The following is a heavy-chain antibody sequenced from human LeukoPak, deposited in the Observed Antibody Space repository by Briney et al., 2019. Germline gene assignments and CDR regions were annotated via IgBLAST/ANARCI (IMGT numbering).Heavy chain of an antibody. D-gene: IGHD3-9*01. Sequence: SETLSLTCTVSGGSISSSSYYWGWIRQPPGKGLEWIGSIYYSGSTYYNPSLKSRVTISVDTSKNQFSLKLSSVTAADTAVYYCARMGYYDILTGHAEYFQHWGQGTLVTVSS. CDR3: ARMGYYDILTGHAEYFQH. CDR1: GGSISSSSYY. V-gene: IGHV4-39*07. CDR2: IYYSGST. J-gene: IGHJ1*01.